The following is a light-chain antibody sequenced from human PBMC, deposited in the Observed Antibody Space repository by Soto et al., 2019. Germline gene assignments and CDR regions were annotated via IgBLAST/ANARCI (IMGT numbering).Light chain of an antibody. CDR3: TSYTSDSPYV. CDR2: DVS. V-gene: IGLV2-14*01. J-gene: IGLJ1*01. CDR1: STDVGRYNY. Sequence: QSSLTQPASVSGSPGQSITISCTGTSTDVGRYNYGSWYQQHQGKAPKLMVYDVSNRPSWVSNRFSGSKSGITASLTISGLQAEDEADYYCTSYTSDSPYVFGTGTKVTVL.